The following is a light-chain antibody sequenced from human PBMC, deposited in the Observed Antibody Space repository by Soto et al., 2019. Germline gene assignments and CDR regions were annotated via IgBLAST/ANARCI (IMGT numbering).Light chain of an antibody. CDR3: HHLSNSIT. CDR2: DAS. CDR1: GTVYGY. V-gene: IGKV3-11*01. J-gene: IGKJ5*01. Sequence: EIVLTQSPGTLSLSPGERATLSCRASGTVYGYLVWYQQKPGQAPRLLIYDASNRAAGIPARFSGSVSVTDFTLTISSLELEYFAVYYCHHLSNSITFGQGTRLDIK.